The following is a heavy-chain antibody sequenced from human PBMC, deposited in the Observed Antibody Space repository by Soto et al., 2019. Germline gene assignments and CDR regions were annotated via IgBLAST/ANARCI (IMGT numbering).Heavy chain of an antibody. CDR3: ARDLFFGVVTLFGY. CDR1: GVTPSSGA. CDR2: ISYDGSNK. J-gene: IGHJ4*02. Sequence: EGSLRHSYADSGVTPSSGAMPWGRQAPGKGLGWVAVISYDGSNKYYAGSVKGRFTISRDNSKNTLYLQMNSLRAEDTAVYYCARDLFFGVVTLFGYWGQGT. D-gene: IGHD3-3*01. V-gene: IGHV3-30-3*01.